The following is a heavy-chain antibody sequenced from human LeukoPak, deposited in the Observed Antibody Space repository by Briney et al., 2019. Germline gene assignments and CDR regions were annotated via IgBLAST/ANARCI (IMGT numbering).Heavy chain of an antibody. D-gene: IGHD1-26*01. Sequence: SETLSLTCTVSGDSVSSGSSYWSWIRQPPGEGLQWLGYIYHSGSTNYNPSLKSRVTISVDTSKNQFSLKLSSVTAADTAVYYCARGRRWELRIDYWGQGTLVTVSS. CDR2: IYHSGST. CDR3: ARGRRWELRIDY. J-gene: IGHJ4*02. V-gene: IGHV4-61*01. CDR1: GDSVSSGSSY.